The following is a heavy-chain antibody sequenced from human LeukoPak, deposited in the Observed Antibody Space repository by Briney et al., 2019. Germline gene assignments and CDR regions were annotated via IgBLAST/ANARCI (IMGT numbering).Heavy chain of an antibody. V-gene: IGHV4-31*03. D-gene: IGHD4-17*01. CDR1: GGSISSGGYY. J-gene: IGHJ4*02. CDR2: IYYSGST. CDR3: ARVRLTVMYYFDY. Sequence: PSETLSLTCTVSGGSISSGGYYWSWIRQHPGKGLEWIGYIYYSGSTYYNPSLKSRVTISVDTSKNQFSLKLSSVTAADTAVYYCARVRLTVMYYFDYWGQGTLVTVSS.